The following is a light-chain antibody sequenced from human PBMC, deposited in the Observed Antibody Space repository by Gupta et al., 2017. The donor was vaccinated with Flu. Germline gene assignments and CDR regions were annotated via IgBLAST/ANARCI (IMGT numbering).Light chain of an antibody. V-gene: IGKV1-17*01. Sequence: DIQMTQSPSSLSASVGDRVTITCRASQGIRNDIDWYQQKPGKAPKRLIYVAFSLQSGVPSRFSGSRSVTEFTLTISSLQPEDFATYYCLQHNTYPFTFGQGTKLEIK. CDR1: QGIRND. CDR2: VAF. CDR3: LQHNTYPFT. J-gene: IGKJ2*01.